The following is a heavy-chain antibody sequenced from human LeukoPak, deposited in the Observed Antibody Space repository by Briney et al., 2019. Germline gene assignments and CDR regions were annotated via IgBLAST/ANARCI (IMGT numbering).Heavy chain of an antibody. CDR1: GGSISSGGYY. V-gene: IGHV4-31*03. CDR2: IYYSGST. D-gene: IGHD1-26*01. Sequence: SETLSLTCTVSGGSISSGGYYWSWIRQHPGKGLEWIGYIYYSGSTYYNPSLKSRVTISVDTSKNQFSLKLSSVTAADTAVYYCARSGATPFRYWGQGTLVTVSS. CDR3: ARSGATPFRY. J-gene: IGHJ4*02.